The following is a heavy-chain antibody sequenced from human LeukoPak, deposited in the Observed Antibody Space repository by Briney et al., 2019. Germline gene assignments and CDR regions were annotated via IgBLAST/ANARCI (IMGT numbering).Heavy chain of an antibody. CDR3: ARDLSGYYSDAFDI. CDR2: FSYSGNT. J-gene: IGHJ3*02. D-gene: IGHD3-22*01. Sequence: SETLSLTCTVSGGSVSSYYWSWIRQPPGKGLEWIGYFSYSGNTNYNPSLKSRVTISVDTSKNQFSLKLSSVTAADTAVYYCARDLSGYYSDAFDIWGQGTMVTVSS. CDR1: GGSVSSYY. V-gene: IGHV4-59*02.